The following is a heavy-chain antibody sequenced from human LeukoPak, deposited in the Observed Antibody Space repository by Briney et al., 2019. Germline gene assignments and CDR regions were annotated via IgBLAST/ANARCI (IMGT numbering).Heavy chain of an antibody. Sequence: SQTLSLTCTVSGGSISSGGYYWSWIRQHPGKGLEWIGYIYYSGSTYYNPSLKSRVTISVDTSKNQFSLKLSSVTAADTAVYYCARAEKDLDICESYFDYWGQGTLVTVSS. CDR1: GGSISSGGYY. V-gene: IGHV4-31*03. CDR2: IYYSGST. J-gene: IGHJ4*02. D-gene: IGHD3-9*01. CDR3: ARAEKDLDICESYFDY.